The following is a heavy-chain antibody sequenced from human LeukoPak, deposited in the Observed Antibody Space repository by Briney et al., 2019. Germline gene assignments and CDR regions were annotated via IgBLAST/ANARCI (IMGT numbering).Heavy chain of an antibody. CDR1: GFTFSSYA. CDR3: AKDPTASLWFGEDYYFDY. D-gene: IGHD3-10*01. V-gene: IGHV3-23*01. Sequence: SGGSLRLSCAASGFTFSSYAMSWVRQAPGKGLEWVSAISGSGGSTYYADSVKGGFTISRDNCKNTVYVQKKSLRAEDTAVYYCAKDPTASLWFGEDYYFDYWGQGTLVTVSS. J-gene: IGHJ4*02. CDR2: ISGSGGST.